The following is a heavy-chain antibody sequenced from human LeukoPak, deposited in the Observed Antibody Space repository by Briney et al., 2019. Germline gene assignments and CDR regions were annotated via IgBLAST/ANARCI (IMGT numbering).Heavy chain of an antibody. Sequence: SETLSLTCSVSGGSISDYYWSWIRLSPGTGLEWIGYMDYSGSAAYNPSLRGRVTISIDTSKKQFSLEVTSVTAADTAVYYCARVANYDFWSAYYPLGWFDPWGQGTLVTVSS. CDR2: MDYSGSA. J-gene: IGHJ5*02. CDR1: GGSISDYY. V-gene: IGHV4-59*08. D-gene: IGHD3-3*01. CDR3: ARVANYDFWSAYYPLGWFDP.